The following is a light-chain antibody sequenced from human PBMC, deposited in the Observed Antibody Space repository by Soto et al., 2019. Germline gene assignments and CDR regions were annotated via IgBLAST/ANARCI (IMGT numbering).Light chain of an antibody. CDR3: MQALQVPVT. Sequence: DILMTQSPLSLPVTPGEPASISCRSNQSLLHSNAYNYLDWYLQKPGQSPQRLIYLASGRASGVPDRFSGSGSGTDFTLSISTVEAGDVGVYYCMQALQVPVTFXQGTRMEIK. J-gene: IGKJ5*01. V-gene: IGKV2-28*01. CDR2: LAS. CDR1: QSLLHSNAYNY.